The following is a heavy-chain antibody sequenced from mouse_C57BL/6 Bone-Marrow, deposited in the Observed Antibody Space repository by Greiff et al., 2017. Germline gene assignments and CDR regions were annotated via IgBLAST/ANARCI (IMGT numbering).Heavy chain of an antibody. D-gene: IGHD2-3*01. V-gene: IGHV3-6*01. Sequence: EVQLKESGPGLVKPSQSLSLTCSVTGYSITSGYYWNWIRQFPGNKLEWMGYISYDGSNNYNPSLKNRISITRDTSKNQFFLKLNSVTTEDTATYYCARNGYYYFDYWGQGTTLTVSS. CDR2: ISYDGSN. CDR3: ARNGYYYFDY. CDR1: GYSITSGYY. J-gene: IGHJ2*01.